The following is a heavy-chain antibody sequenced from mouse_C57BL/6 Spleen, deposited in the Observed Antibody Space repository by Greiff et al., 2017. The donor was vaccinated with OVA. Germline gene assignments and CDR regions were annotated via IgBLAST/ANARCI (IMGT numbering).Heavy chain of an antibody. J-gene: IGHJ2*01. CDR3: ARGLPEDY. Sequence: VQLQQPGAELVMPGASVKLSCKASGYTFTSYWMHWVKQRPGQGLEWIGEIDPSDSYTNYNQKFKGKSTLTVDKSSSTSYMQLSSLTSEDSAVYDCARGLPEDYWGQGTTLTVSS. CDR2: IDPSDSYT. CDR1: GYTFTSYW. D-gene: IGHD5-5*01. V-gene: IGHV1-69*01.